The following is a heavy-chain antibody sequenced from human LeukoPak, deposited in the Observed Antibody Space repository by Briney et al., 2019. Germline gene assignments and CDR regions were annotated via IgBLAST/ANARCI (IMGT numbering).Heavy chain of an antibody. CDR2: IYYSGST. CDR1: GGSISSSIYY. J-gene: IGHJ4*02. V-gene: IGHV4-39*01. D-gene: IGHD5-18*01. Sequence: SETLSLTCTVSGGSISSSIYYWGWIRQPPGKGLEWIGSIYYSGSTYYNPSLKSRVTISVDTSKNQFSLKLSSVTAADTAVYYCARHYSGYSYGYPFDYWRQGTLVTVSS. CDR3: ARHYSGYSYGYPFDY.